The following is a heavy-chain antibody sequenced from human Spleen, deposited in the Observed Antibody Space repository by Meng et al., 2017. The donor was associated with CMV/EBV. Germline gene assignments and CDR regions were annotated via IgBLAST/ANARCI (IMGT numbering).Heavy chain of an antibody. V-gene: IGHV4-34*01. CDR2: IDHSGSP. Sequence: VHLVESGRGLLTHSVTLSLLCDAYGGSFSGYYWSWIRQPPGKGLEWIGEIDHSGSPNYNPSLKSRVTISVDTSKNQFSLKLSSVTAADTAVYYCARGLTMIVVVTFDYWGQGTLVTVSS. CDR3: ARGLTMIVVVTFDY. J-gene: IGHJ4*02. D-gene: IGHD3-22*01. CDR1: GGSFSGYY.